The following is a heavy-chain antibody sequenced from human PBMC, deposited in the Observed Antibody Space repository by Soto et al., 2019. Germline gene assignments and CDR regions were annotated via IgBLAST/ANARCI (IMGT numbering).Heavy chain of an antibody. CDR3: AKDIGYSYGKFGYFDL. CDR2: ISGSGGST. J-gene: IGHJ2*01. CDR1: GFTFSSYA. Sequence: GGSLRLSCAASGFTFSSYAMSWVRQAPGKGLEWVSAISGSGGSTYYADSVKGRFTISRDNSKNTLYLQMNSLRAEDTAVYYCAKDIGYSYGKFGYFDLWGRGTLVTVSS. D-gene: IGHD5-18*01. V-gene: IGHV3-23*01.